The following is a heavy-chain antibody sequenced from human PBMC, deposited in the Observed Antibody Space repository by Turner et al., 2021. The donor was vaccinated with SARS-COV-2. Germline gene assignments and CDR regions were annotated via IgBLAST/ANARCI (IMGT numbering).Heavy chain of an antibody. CDR3: TRDAARGY. J-gene: IGHJ4*02. V-gene: IGHV3-72*01. Sequence: EVQLVKSGGGLVKPGGSLRLSCAASGFTFSDHYLDWVRQAPGKGLEWVGRSRNKAKSFTTDYAASVKGRFTISRDDAKSSLYLQMNSLKIEDTAVYYCTRDAARGYWGQGTLVSVSS. CDR1: GFTFSDHY. CDR2: SRNKAKSFTT. D-gene: IGHD6-6*01.